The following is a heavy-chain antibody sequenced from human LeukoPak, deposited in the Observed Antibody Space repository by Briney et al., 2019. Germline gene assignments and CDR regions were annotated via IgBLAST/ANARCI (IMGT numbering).Heavy chain of an antibody. D-gene: IGHD1-1*01. CDR1: GGSFSGYY. CDR2: INHSGST. J-gene: IGHJ4*02. Sequence: SETLSLTCAVYGGSFSGYYWSWIRQPPGKGLEWIGEINHSGSTNYNPSLKSRVTISVDTSKNQFSLKLSSVTAADTAVYHCARDERRGFDYWGQGTLVTVSS. V-gene: IGHV4-34*01. CDR3: ARDERRGFDY.